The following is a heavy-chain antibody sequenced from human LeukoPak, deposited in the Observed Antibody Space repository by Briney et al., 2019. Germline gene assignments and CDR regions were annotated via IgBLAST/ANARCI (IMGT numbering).Heavy chain of an antibody. J-gene: IGHJ5*02. D-gene: IGHD3-10*01. Sequence: PSETLSLTCTVSGGSISSGDYYWSWIRQPPGKGLEWIGYIYYSGSTYYNPSLKSRVTISVDTSKNQFSLKLSSVTAADTAVYYCARGGGHGTMVRGVIISSWFDPWGQGTLVTVSS. CDR2: IYYSGST. CDR3: ARGGGHGTMVRGVIISSWFDP. V-gene: IGHV4-30-4*01. CDR1: GGSISSGDYY.